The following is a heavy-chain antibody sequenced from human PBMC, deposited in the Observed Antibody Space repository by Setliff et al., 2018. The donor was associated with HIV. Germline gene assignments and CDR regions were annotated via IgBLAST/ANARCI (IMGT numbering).Heavy chain of an antibody. Sequence: GASVKVSCKASGGTFSSYAISWVRQAPGQGLEWMGGIIPIFGTANYAQKFQGRVTMTTDTSTSTAYMELRSLRSDDTAVYYCARLGSGWSDSFYYAMDVWGQGTTVTVSS. V-gene: IGHV1-69*05. D-gene: IGHD6-19*01. J-gene: IGHJ6*02. CDR2: IIPIFGTA. CDR3: ARLGSGWSDSFYYAMDV. CDR1: GGTFSSYA.